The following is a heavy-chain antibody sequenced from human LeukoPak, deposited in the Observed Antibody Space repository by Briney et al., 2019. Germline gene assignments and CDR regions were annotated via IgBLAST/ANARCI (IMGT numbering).Heavy chain of an antibody. D-gene: IGHD6-19*01. CDR1: GFSFSSNR. Sequence: GGSLRLSCAASGFSFSSNRMHWVRQAPGKGLEWVAVISNDGSNKYYADSVRGRFTISRDNSKTTLYLQMNSLRAEDTAVYYCAKHSSGWYIDYWGQGTLVTVSS. J-gene: IGHJ4*02. CDR3: AKHSSGWYIDY. V-gene: IGHV3-30*18. CDR2: ISNDGSNK.